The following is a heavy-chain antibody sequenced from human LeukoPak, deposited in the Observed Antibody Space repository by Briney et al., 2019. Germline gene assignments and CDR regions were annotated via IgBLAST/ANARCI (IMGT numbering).Heavy chain of an antibody. J-gene: IGHJ4*02. CDR2: ISGSGGST. CDR3: AKGPVAVAGYYFDH. Sequence: GGSLRLSCAASGFAFSSYALHWVRQAPGKGLEWVLSISGSGGSTYYADSVKGRFTISRDNSKNTLDLQMNSLRAEDTAVYYCAKGPVAVAGYYFDHWGQGTLVTVSS. CDR1: GFAFSSYA. V-gene: IGHV3-23*01. D-gene: IGHD6-19*01.